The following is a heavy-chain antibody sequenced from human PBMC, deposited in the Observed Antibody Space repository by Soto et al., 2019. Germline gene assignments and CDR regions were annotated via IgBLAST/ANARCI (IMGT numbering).Heavy chain of an antibody. CDR3: AKDYCSGGSCYGYYGMDV. D-gene: IGHD2-15*01. CDR1: GFTFSSYA. Sequence: GGSLRLSCAASGFTFSSYAMSWVRQAPGKGLEWVSAISGSGGSTYYADSVKGRFTISRDNSKNTLYLQMNSLRAEDTAVYYCAKDYCSGGSCYGYYGMDVWGQGTTVTVSS. CDR2: ISGSGGST. J-gene: IGHJ6*02. V-gene: IGHV3-23*01.